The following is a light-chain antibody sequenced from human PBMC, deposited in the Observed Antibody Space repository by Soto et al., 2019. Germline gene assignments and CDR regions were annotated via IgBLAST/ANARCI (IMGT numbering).Light chain of an antibody. Sequence: QSVLTQPASVSGSPGQSITISCTGTSSDIGAYNFVSWYQQHPGKAPKLMLYDVNIRPSGVSNRFSGSKSGNTASLTISGLQAEDEADYYCQSYDSSLRIYVFGSGTKVTVL. CDR1: SSDIGAYNF. V-gene: IGLV2-14*03. CDR2: DVN. CDR3: QSYDSSLRIYV. J-gene: IGLJ1*01.